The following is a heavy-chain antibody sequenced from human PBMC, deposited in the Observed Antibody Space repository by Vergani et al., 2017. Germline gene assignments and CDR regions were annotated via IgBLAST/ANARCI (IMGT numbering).Heavy chain of an antibody. D-gene: IGHD6-13*01. Sequence: QITLKESGPTLVKPTQTLTLTCTFSGFSLSTSGVGVGWIRQPPGKALEWLALIYWDDDKRYSPSLKSRLTITKDTSKNQVVLTMTNMDPVDTATYYCAPRLAAAGGLYYNWFDPWGQGTLVTVAS. CDR3: APRLAAAGGLYYNWFDP. CDR1: GFSLSTSGVG. V-gene: IGHV2-5*02. J-gene: IGHJ5*02. CDR2: IYWDDDK.